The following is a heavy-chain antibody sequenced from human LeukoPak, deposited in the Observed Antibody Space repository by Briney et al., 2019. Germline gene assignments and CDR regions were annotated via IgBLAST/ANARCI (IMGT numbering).Heavy chain of an antibody. Sequence: PSETLSLTCTVSGGSISSYYWSWIRQPPGKGLEWIGYIYYSGSTNYNPSLKSRVTISVDTSKNPFSLKLSSVTAADTAVYYCARSPSPYYDFWSGNYYYYGMDVWGQGTTVTVSS. D-gene: IGHD3-3*01. CDR2: IYYSGST. CDR1: GGSISSYY. J-gene: IGHJ6*02. CDR3: ARSPSPYYDFWSGNYYYYGMDV. V-gene: IGHV4-59*01.